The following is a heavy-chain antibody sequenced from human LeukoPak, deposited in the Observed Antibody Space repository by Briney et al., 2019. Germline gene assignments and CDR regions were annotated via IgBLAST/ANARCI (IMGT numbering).Heavy chain of an antibody. CDR3: ARGGYGDGRGQYFFDY. CDR1: GVSTSSYY. D-gene: IGHD4-17*01. CDR2: IYSSGST. Sequence: PSETLSLTCTVSGVSTSSYYWSWIRQPPGKGLEWIGDIYSSGSTNYNPSLKSRVTISVDTSQNQFSLRLTSVTAADTAVYYCARGGYGDGRGQYFFDYWGHGTLVTVSS. J-gene: IGHJ4*01. V-gene: IGHV4-59*01.